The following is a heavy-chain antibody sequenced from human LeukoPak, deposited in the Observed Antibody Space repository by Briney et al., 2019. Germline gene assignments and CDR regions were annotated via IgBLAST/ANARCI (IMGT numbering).Heavy chain of an antibody. Sequence: ASVTVSFKASGYTFTDYYMHWVGQAPGQGREWMGWINPNSGGTNYAQKFQGRVTMTRDTSISTAYMELSRLRSNDTAVYYCASSTRVPAFDIWGQGTMVTVSS. CDR2: INPNSGGT. CDR3: ASSTRVPAFDI. CDR1: GYTFTDYY. D-gene: IGHD1-1*01. J-gene: IGHJ3*02. V-gene: IGHV1-2*02.